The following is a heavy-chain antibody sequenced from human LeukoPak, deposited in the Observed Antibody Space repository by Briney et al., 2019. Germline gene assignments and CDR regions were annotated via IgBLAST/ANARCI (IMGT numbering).Heavy chain of an antibody. CDR1: GFTFSSYG. J-gene: IGHJ6*02. CDR2: IRYDGSNK. CDR3: ARDGQTDSYCYYYGRDV. Sequence: PGGSLRLSCAASGFTFSSYGMHWVRQAPGKVLERVAVIRYDGSNKEYAGSVKGRFAISRDNCKNTLYLQMNSPRAEDTAVYYCARDGQTDSYCYYYGRDVWGQGTTVTVSS. V-gene: IGHV3-33*01. D-gene: IGHD1-1*01.